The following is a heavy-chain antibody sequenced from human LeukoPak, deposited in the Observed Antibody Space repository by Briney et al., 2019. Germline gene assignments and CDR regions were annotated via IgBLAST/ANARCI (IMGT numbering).Heavy chain of an antibody. CDR3: AKSNYDFWSGYYGNRYYFDY. CDR1: GFTFSSYA. V-gene: IGHV3-23*01. D-gene: IGHD3-3*01. Sequence: GGSLRLSCAASGFTFSSYAMSWVRQAPGKGVEWGSAISGSGGSTYYADSVKGRFTISRDNSKNTLYLQMNSLRAEDTAVYYCAKSNYDFWSGYYGNRYYFDYWGQGTLVTVSS. J-gene: IGHJ4*02. CDR2: ISGSGGST.